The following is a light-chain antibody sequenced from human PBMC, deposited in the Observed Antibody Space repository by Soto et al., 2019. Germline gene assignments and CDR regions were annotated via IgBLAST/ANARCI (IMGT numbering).Light chain of an antibody. CDR3: CSYVGSSTYD. Sequence: QPVLTQPASVTGYPGQSITISCTGSSSDVGTYNLVSWYQQHPGQAPIRMVYEGTKRPSGVSNRFSGSKSDNTASLTISGLQAVDEADYYCCSYVGSSTYDFGTGTKVTGL. V-gene: IGLV2-23*01. J-gene: IGLJ1*01. CDR2: EGT. CDR1: SSDVGTYNL.